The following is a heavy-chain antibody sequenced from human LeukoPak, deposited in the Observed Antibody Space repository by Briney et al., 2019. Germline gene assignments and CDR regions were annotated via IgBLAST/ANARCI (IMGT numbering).Heavy chain of an antibody. Sequence: GGSLRLSCAASGFTFSSYAMSWVRQAPGKGLEWVSLISGDGGSTYYADSVKGRFTISRDNSKNSLYLQMNSLRTEDTALYYCAKDISGWAYDSSGYQYWGQGTLVTVSS. D-gene: IGHD3-22*01. V-gene: IGHV3-43*02. J-gene: IGHJ4*02. CDR3: AKDISGWAYDSSGYQY. CDR1: GFTFSSYA. CDR2: ISGDGGST.